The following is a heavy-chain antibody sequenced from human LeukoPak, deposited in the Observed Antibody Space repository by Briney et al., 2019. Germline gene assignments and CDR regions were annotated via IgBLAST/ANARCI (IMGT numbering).Heavy chain of an antibody. CDR3: ARVTYYYDSSGYPKSHFDY. CDR2: IIPIFGTA. Sequence: ASVKVSCKASGYTFTSYGISWVRQAPGQGLEWMGGIIPIFGTANYAQKFQGRVTITADKSTSTAYMELSSLRSEDTAVYYCARVTYYYDSSGYPKSHFDYWGQGTLVTVSS. J-gene: IGHJ4*02. CDR1: GYTFTSYG. D-gene: IGHD3-22*01. V-gene: IGHV1-69*06.